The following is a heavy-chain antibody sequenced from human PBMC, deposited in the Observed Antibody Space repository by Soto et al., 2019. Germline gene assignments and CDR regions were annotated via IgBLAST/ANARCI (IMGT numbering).Heavy chain of an antibody. CDR3: MRVMDF. D-gene: IGHD2-8*01. Sequence: QVQMVESGGGVVQPGRTLRLSCAASGFSFSAFGMQWVRQAPGGGLEAVAFISNDGSHASYADSVRVRFTISRDNSKNTLTLQMNSLTADDTAVYYCMRVMDFGGQGTLVTVSS. V-gene: IGHV3-30*04. J-gene: IGHJ4*02. CDR1: GFSFSAFG. CDR2: ISNDGSHA.